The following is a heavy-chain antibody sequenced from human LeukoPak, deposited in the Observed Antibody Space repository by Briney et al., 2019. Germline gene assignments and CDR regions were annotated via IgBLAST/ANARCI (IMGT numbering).Heavy chain of an antibody. D-gene: IGHD3-16*01. Sequence: SETLSLTCTVSGGSISSGGYSWSWIRQPPGKGLEWIGYIYHSGSTYYNPSLKSRVTISVDRSKNQFSLKLSSVTAADTAVYYCARGYERFDYYYGMDVWGQGTTVTVSS. J-gene: IGHJ6*02. CDR3: ARGYERFDYYYGMDV. CDR1: GGSISSGGYS. V-gene: IGHV4-30-2*01. CDR2: IYHSGST.